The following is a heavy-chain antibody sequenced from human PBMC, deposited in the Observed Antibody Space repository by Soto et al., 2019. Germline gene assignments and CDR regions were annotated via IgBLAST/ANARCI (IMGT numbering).Heavy chain of an antibody. D-gene: IGHD3-3*01. CDR1: GYTFTGYY. CDR3: ARDFYDGYYDFWSGYFSYGMDV. Sequence: AASVKVSCKASGYTFTGYYMHWVRQAPGQGLEWMGWINPNSGGTNYAQKFQGWVTMTRDTSISTAYMELSRLRSNDTAVYYCARDFYDGYYDFWSGYFSYGMDVWGQGTTVTVFS. V-gene: IGHV1-2*04. J-gene: IGHJ6*02. CDR2: INPNSGGT.